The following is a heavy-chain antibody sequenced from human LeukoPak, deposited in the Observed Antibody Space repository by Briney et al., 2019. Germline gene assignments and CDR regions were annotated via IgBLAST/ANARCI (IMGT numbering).Heavy chain of an antibody. D-gene: IGHD6-13*01. Sequence: PSETLSLTCTVSGGSISSGGYYWSWIRQHPWKGLEWIGYIYHSGSTYYNPSLKSRVTISVDTSKNQFSLKLSSVTAADTAVYYCARTLASSWYEFGYYGMDVWGQGTTVTVSS. V-gene: IGHV4-31*03. CDR3: ARTLASSWYEFGYYGMDV. CDR2: IYHSGST. CDR1: GGSISSGGYY. J-gene: IGHJ6*02.